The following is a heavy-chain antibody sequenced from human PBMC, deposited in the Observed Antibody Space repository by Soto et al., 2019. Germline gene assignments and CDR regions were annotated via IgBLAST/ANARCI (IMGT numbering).Heavy chain of an antibody. CDR3: ERAPTP. CDR1: GGSLCSAGFY. CDR2: IYYSGST. J-gene: IGHJ4*02. V-gene: IGHV4-31*03. Sequence: QVQLQESGPGLVKPSQPLSLPCTVSGGSLCSAGFYWSSARPHPGQGLAWIGDIYYSGSTYYNPSPKSRDTITVDTSKKQFARKPSAGTAADTAVYKCERAPTPRGQGTLVTVAS.